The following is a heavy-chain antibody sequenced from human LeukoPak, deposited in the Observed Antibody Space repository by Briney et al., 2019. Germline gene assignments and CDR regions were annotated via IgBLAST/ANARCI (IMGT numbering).Heavy chain of an antibody. CDR2: ISYDGSNK. CDR3: ARAVAGPWDYYYGMDV. D-gene: IGHD6-19*01. J-gene: IGHJ6*02. Sequence: PGRSLRLSCAASGFTFSSYAMHWVRQAPGKGLEWVSVISYDGSNKYYADSVKGRFTISRDNTKNTLYLQMNSLRAEDTAVYSCARAVAGPWDYYYGMDVWGQGTTVTVSS. V-gene: IGHV3-30-3*01. CDR1: GFTFSSYA.